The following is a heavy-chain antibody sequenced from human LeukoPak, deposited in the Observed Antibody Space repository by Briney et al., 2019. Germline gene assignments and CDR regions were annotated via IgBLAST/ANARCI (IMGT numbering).Heavy chain of an antibody. V-gene: IGHV1-24*01. Sequence: GASVKVSCKVSGYTLTELSMHWVRQAPGKGLEWMGGFDPEDGETIYAQKFQGRVTMTEDTSTDTAYMELSSLRSEDTAVYYCATLGYGSGSYYNSGYFDYWGQGTLVTVSS. CDR1: GYTLTELS. CDR3: ATLGYGSGSYYNSGYFDY. D-gene: IGHD3-10*01. CDR2: FDPEDGET. J-gene: IGHJ4*02.